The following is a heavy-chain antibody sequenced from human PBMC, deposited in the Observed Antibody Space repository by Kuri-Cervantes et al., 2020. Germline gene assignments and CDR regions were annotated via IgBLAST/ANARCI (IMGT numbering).Heavy chain of an antibody. Sequence: SETLSLTCTVSGGSISSYYWSWIRQPPGKGLEWIGYIYHSGSTYYNPSLKSRVTISVDRSKNQFSLKLSSVTAADTAVYYCARDVLGYCSGGSCYGTEYFQHWGQGTLVTDSS. D-gene: IGHD2-15*01. CDR2: IYHSGST. V-gene: IGHV4-59*12. CDR3: ARDVLGYCSGGSCYGTEYFQH. CDR1: GGSISSYY. J-gene: IGHJ1*01.